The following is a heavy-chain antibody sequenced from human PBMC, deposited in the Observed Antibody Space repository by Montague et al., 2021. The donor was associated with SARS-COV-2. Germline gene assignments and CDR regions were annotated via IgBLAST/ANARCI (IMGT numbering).Heavy chain of an antibody. V-gene: IGHV3-30-3*01. CDR1: GITFSNYA. J-gene: IGHJ4*02. Sequence: SLRLSCAASGITFSNYAMHWVRQAPGKGLEWVAVISYDGSNKYYADSVKGRFTISRDNSKNTLYLQMNSLRAEDTAVYYCARDGWSTVVVVAATPGFDYWGQGTLVTVSS. CDR3: ARDGWSTVVVVAATPGFDY. CDR2: ISYDGSNK. D-gene: IGHD2-15*01.